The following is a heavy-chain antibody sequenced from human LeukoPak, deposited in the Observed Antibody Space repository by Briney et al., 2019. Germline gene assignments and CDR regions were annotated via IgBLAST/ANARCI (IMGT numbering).Heavy chain of an antibody. CDR2: ISAYNGNT. V-gene: IGHV1-18*01. J-gene: IGHJ6*03. CDR1: GYTFTSYG. D-gene: IGHD2-15*01. Sequence: GASVKVSCKASGYTFTSYGISWVRQAPGQGLEWMGWISAYNGNTNYAQKLQGRVTMTTDTSTSTAYMELRSLRSDDTAAYYCARKYCSGGSCYVDPNYYYYMDVWGKGTTVTVSS. CDR3: ARKYCSGGSCYVDPNYYYYMDV.